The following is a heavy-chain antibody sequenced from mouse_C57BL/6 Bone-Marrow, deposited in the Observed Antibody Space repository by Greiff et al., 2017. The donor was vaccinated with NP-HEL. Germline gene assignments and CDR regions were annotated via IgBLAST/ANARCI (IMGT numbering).Heavy chain of an antibody. CDR1: GFSLSTFGMG. V-gene: IGHV8-8*01. CDR3: ARMMGYYGSSWAMDY. J-gene: IGHJ4*01. CDR2: IWWDDDK. D-gene: IGHD1-1*01. Sequence: ESGPGILQPSQTLSLTCSFSGFSLSTFGMGVGWIRQPSGKGLEWLAHIWWDDDKYYNPALKSRLTISKDTSKNQVFLKIANVDTADTATYYCARMMGYYGSSWAMDYWGQGTSVTVSS.